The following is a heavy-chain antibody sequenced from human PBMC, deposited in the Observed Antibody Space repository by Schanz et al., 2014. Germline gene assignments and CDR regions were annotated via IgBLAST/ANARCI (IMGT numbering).Heavy chain of an antibody. J-gene: IGHJ4*02. V-gene: IGHV1-18*01. D-gene: IGHD1-26*01. Sequence: QVQLVQSGGEVKTPGASVKVSCKASGYTFTRSGISWVRQAPGQGLEWMGWIGGSDGNTNFSKKCQGRVTMTTDTSTSTVSMELRSLTSDDSAVYYCARDRDQWDGNYLDYWGQGTLVTVSS. CDR3: ARDRDQWDGNYLDY. CDR2: IGGSDGNT. CDR1: GYTFTRSG.